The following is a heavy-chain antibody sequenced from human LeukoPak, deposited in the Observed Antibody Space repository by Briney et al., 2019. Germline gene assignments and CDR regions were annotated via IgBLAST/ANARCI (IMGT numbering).Heavy chain of an antibody. D-gene: IGHD5-18*01. CDR2: ISSSSSYT. CDR3: ARWSAIRGYSYGYRDP. CDR1: GFPYCVYY. J-gene: IGHJ5*02. Sequence: GGPLRLFCAASGFPYCVYYVRWLRGAPGRGVEGVLYISSSSSYTIYADSVKARFPLSRENAKISLYLKIQSRSAEDRSVFYCARWSAIRGYSYGYRDPWGQETLVTVSS. V-gene: IGHV3-11*03.